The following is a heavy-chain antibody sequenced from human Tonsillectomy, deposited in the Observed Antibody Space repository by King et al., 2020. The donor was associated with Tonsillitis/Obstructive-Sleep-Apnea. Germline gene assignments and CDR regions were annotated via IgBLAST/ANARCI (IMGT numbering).Heavy chain of an antibody. D-gene: IGHD6-19*01. CDR3: AREGGIAVAGTKGRYFQH. J-gene: IGHJ1*01. CDR2: TSHDGSNK. V-gene: IGHV3-30*01. Sequence: QLVQSGGSVVQPGRSLRLSCAASGFTLSSYAMHWVRQAPGNGLEWVAVTSHDGSNKYYADSVKGRFAISRDNSKNRLLRQMTSLGAEDTAVDYCAREGGIAVAGTKGRYFQHWGQGTLVTVSS. CDR1: GFTLSSYA.